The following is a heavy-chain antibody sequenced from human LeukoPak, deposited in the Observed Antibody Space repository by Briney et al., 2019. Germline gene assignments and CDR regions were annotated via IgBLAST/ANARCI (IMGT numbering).Heavy chain of an antibody. CDR3: ATLYGDRGDY. CDR1: GFTFSSYG. Sequence: GRSLRLSCAASGFTFSSYGMHWVRQAPGKGLECLSVISYDGSGQYYADSVRGRFTISRDNSKNTLYLQMNSLRAEDTAVYYCATLYGDRGDYWGQGTLVTVSS. D-gene: IGHD4-17*01. V-gene: IGHV3-30*03. J-gene: IGHJ4*02. CDR2: ISYDGSGQ.